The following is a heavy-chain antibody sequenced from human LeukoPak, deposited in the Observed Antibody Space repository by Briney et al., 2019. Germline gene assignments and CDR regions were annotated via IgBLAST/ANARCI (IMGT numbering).Heavy chain of an antibody. V-gene: IGHV1-46*01. CDR3: ASVYKHGMDV. CDR1: EYTLTSYY. D-gene: IGHD5-24*01. CDR2: INPSGGST. J-gene: IGHJ6*02. Sequence: GASVKVSCKASEYTLTSYYLHWVRQAPGQGLERMAIINPSGGSTSHAQKFQGRVTMTRDTSASTVYMELSSLRSEDTAVYYCASVYKHGMDVWGQGTTVTVSS.